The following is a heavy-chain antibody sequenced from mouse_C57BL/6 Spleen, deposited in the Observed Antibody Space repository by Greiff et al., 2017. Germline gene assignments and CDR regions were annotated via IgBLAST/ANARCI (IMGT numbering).Heavy chain of an antibody. V-gene: IGHV1-69*01. CDR3: ARGIYDGYYVDY. D-gene: IGHD2-3*01. CDR1: GYTFTSSW. Sequence: VQLQQPGAALVMPGASVKLSCQASGYTFTSSWMHWVKQRPGQGLEWIGEIDPSDSYTNYNQQFKGKSTLTVDKSSSTAYMQLSSLTSEDSAVYYCARGIYDGYYVDYWGQGTTLTVSS. CDR2: IDPSDSYT. J-gene: IGHJ2*01.